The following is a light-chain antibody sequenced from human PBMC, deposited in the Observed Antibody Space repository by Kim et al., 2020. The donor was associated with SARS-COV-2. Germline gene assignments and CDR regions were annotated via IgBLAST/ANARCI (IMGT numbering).Light chain of an antibody. CDR1: NIDVGGYNY. CDR2: DVT. J-gene: IGLJ3*02. Sequence: SALTQPRSVSGSPGQSVTISCTGTNIDVGGYNYVSWYQHHPGNAPKLIIFDVTKRPSGVPDRFYGSKSGSTASLTISGLQAEDEATYYCSSYAGIYTFVLFGGWTQLTV. CDR3: SSYAGIYTFVL. V-gene: IGLV2-11*01.